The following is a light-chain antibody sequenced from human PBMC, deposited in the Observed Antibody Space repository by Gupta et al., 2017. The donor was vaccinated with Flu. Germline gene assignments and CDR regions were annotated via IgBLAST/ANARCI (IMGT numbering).Light chain of an antibody. CDR2: DAS. V-gene: IGKV3-11*01. CDR3: QQCSNCAFT. Sequence: IVLTQSPATLSLSPGERATLSCRASQRVSSYLAWYQQKPGQAPRLLIYDASNRANGLPARFSGSASGTDFTLTISIRAPEAFAVYYCQQCSNCAFTFGEGTRLEIK. J-gene: IGKJ5*01. CDR1: QRVSSY.